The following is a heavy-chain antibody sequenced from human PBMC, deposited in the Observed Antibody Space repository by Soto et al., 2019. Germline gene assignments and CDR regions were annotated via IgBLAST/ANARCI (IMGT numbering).Heavy chain of an antibody. D-gene: IGHD3-3*01. Sequence: GSLRLSCAASGFTFSSYSMNWVRQAPGKGLEWVSYISSSSSTIYYADSVKGRFTIFRDNAKNSLYLQMNSLRDEDTAVYYCARENDDFWSGYYKGEIDYWGQGTLVTVSS. CDR2: ISSSSSTI. V-gene: IGHV3-48*02. J-gene: IGHJ4*02. CDR1: GFTFSSYS. CDR3: ARENDDFWSGYYKGEIDY.